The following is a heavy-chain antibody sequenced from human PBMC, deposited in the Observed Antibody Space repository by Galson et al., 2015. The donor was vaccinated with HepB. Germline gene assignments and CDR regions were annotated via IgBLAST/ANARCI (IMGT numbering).Heavy chain of an antibody. V-gene: IGHV3-30-3*01. CDR2: ISYDGTDE. D-gene: IGHD2-2*01. CDR3: AREPPDDQLRGGLFDY. Sequence: SLRLSCAASGFTLSSYAMHWVRQAPGKGLDWVAVISYDGTDEYYADSVKGRFTIFRDNSKNTLHLQMNSLIGDDMAVYYCAREPPDDQLRGGLFDYWGQGTLVTVSS. J-gene: IGHJ4*02. CDR1: GFTLSSYA.